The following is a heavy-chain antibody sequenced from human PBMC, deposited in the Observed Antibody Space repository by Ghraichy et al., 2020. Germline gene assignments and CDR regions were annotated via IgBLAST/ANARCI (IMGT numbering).Heavy chain of an antibody. D-gene: IGHD3-16*01. CDR2: INSDGSIT. CDR1: GFTSSDYW. Sequence: GGSLRLSCAASGFTSSDYWMHWVRQAPGKRLVWVSRINSDGSITAYADSVKGRFTISRDNAKNTVFLQMSSLRADDTALYYCTRGAKIQINMIDYWGQGTLVTVSS. V-gene: IGHV3-74*01. J-gene: IGHJ4*02. CDR3: TRGAKIQINMIDY.